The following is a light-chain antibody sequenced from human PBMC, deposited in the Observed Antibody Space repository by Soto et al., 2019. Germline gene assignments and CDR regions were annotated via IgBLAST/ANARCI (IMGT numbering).Light chain of an antibody. J-gene: IGLJ1*01. CDR1: SNDVGYYNY. CDR2: EVT. Sequence: QSVLSQPASVSGSPGQSITISCTGTSNDVGYYNYVSWYQQHPGQAPKLMISEVTTRPSGVSDRFSGSKSGNTASLTISRLQAEDEAHYYCCSYTTSDTRVFGTWTKLTVL. CDR3: CSYTTSDTRV. V-gene: IGLV2-14*01.